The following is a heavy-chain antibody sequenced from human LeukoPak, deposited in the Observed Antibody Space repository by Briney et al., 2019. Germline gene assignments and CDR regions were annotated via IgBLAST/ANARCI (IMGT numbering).Heavy chain of an antibody. J-gene: IGHJ5*02. CDR2: INHSGST. D-gene: IGHD1/OR15-1a*01. CDR3: ARGTSTNKNWFDP. V-gene: IGHV4-34*01. Sequence: SETLSLTCAVYGGSFSGYYWSWIRQPPGKGLEWIGEINHSGSTNCNPSLKSRVTISVDTSKNQFSLKLSSVTAADTAVYYCARGTSTNKNWFDPWGQGTLVTVSS. CDR1: GGSFSGYY.